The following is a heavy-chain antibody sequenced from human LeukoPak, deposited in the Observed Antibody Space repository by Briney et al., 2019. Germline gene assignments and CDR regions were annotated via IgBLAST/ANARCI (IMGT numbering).Heavy chain of an antibody. CDR2: IYYRGST. CDR1: GASISSYY. J-gene: IGHJ4*02. Sequence: PSETLSLTCAVSGASISSYYWSWIRQPPGKGLEWIGYIYYRGSTNYNPSLKSRLTMSVDTSKNQFSLKLSSVTAADTAVYYCARDYGGKFDYWGQGTLVTVSS. D-gene: IGHD4-23*01. CDR3: ARDYGGKFDY. V-gene: IGHV4-59*01.